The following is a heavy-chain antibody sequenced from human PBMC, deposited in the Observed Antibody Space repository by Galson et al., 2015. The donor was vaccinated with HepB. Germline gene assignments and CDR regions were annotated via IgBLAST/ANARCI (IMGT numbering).Heavy chain of an antibody. V-gene: IGHV1-18*04. CDR3: ARVPRGGIVVVPNEGNWFDP. Sequence: SVKVSCKASGYTFTSYGISWVRQAPGQGLEWMGWISAYNGNTNYAQKLQGRVTMTTDTSTSTAYMELRSLRSDDTAVYYRARVPRGGIVVVPNEGNWFDPWGQGTLVTVSS. J-gene: IGHJ5*02. D-gene: IGHD3-22*01. CDR1: GYTFTSYG. CDR2: ISAYNGNT.